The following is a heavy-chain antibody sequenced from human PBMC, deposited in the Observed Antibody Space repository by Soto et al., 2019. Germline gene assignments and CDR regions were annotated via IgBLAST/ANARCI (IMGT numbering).Heavy chain of an antibody. D-gene: IGHD2-2*01. J-gene: IGHJ4*02. CDR1: GSSISSGDYY. V-gene: IGHV4-30-4*01. Sequence: SETLSLTCTVSGSSISSGDYYWNWIRQPPGKGLEWIGYIYSSESTYYNPSLKSRVTISVDTSKNQFSLKLSSVTAADTAVYYCARTAGYVYQLLFNYWGQRTLVTVSS. CDR3: ARTAGYVYQLLFNY. CDR2: IYSSEST.